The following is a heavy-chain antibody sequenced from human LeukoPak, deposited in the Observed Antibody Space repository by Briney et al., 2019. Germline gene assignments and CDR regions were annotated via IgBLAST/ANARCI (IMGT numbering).Heavy chain of an antibody. CDR2: IDWNSGRI. Sequence: GGSLRLSCAASGFTFDGFAMPWVRQAPGKGLEWVSGIDWNSGRIGYADSVKGRFTISRDNAKNSLDLQMNSLRVEDTALYYCTKDVSAGGLDHWGQGTLVTVSS. CDR3: TKDVSAGGLDH. J-gene: IGHJ4*02. V-gene: IGHV3-9*01. D-gene: IGHD6-13*01. CDR1: GFTFDGFA.